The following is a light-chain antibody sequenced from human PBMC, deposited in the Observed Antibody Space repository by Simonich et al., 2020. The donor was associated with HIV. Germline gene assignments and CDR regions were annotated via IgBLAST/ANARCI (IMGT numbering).Light chain of an antibody. CDR3: VLYMGSGTVL. CDR2: STN. CDR1: SGSVSTSYY. V-gene: IGLV8-61*01. Sequence: QTVVTQEPSFSVSPGGTVTLTCGLSSGSVSTSYYPSWYQQTPGQAPRTLIYSTNTRSSGVPERFSGSILGNKATLTITGAQADDESDYYCVLYMGSGTVLFGGGTKLTVL. J-gene: IGLJ2*01.